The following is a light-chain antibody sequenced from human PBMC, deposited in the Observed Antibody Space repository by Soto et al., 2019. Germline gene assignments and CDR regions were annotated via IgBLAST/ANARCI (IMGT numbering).Light chain of an antibody. Sequence: EIVLTQSPATLYLSPGERATLSCRASQSVGSYLAWYHQKPGQAPRLLIFDASNRATGIPDRFSGSGSGTDFTLTISSLEPEDFAVYYCQQRSNWPWTFGQGTKVAVK. J-gene: IGKJ1*01. CDR3: QQRSNWPWT. V-gene: IGKV3-11*01. CDR1: QSVGSY. CDR2: DAS.